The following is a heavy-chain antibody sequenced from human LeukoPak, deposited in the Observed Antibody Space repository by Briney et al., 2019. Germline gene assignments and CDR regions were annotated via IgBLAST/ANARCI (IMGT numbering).Heavy chain of an antibody. J-gene: IGHJ6*03. CDR2: VYPGDSDT. CDR1: GYGFTNYW. V-gene: IGHV5-51*01. CDR3: ARTSSTYNYYMDV. D-gene: IGHD2-2*01. Sequence: GESLTISCQGSGYGFTNYWIAWVRQMPGKGPEWMGIVYPGDSDTRYSPSFQGQVTISADKSISTAYLQWSGLKASDTAMYYCARTSSTYNYYMDVWGKGTTVTVSS.